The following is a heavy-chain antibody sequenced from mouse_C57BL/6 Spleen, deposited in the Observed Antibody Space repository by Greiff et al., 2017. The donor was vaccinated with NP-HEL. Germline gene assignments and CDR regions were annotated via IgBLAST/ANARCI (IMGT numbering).Heavy chain of an antibody. D-gene: IGHD1-1*01. V-gene: IGHV5-17*01. CDR3: ATTYYGSSSWFAY. Sequence: DVKLVESGGGLVKPGGSLKLSCAASGFTFSDYGMHWVRQAPEKGLEWVAYISSGSSTIYYADTVKGRFTISRDNAKNTLFLQMTSLRSEDTAMYYCATTYYGSSSWFAYWGQGTLVTVSA. J-gene: IGHJ3*01. CDR2: ISSGSSTI. CDR1: GFTFSDYG.